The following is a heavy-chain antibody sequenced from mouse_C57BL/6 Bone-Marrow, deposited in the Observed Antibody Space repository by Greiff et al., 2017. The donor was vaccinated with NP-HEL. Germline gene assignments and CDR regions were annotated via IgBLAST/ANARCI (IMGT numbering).Heavy chain of an antibody. D-gene: IGHD3-3*01. V-gene: IGHV1-26*01. CDR3: AREGWYYFDY. CDR1: GYTFTDYY. J-gene: IGHJ2*01. Sequence: EVQLQQSGPELVKPGASVKISCKASGYTFTDYYMNWVKQSHGKSLEWIGDINPNNGGTSYNQKFKGKATLTVDKSSSTAYMELRSLTSEDSAVYYCAREGWYYFDYWGQGTTLTVSS. CDR2: INPNNGGT.